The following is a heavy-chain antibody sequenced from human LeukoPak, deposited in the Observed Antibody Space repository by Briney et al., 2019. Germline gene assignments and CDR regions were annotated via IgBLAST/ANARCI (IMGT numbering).Heavy chain of an antibody. J-gene: IGHJ6*03. CDR2: IIPIFGIA. CDR1: GGTFSSNA. V-gene: IGHV1-69*10. CDR3: ARQGPTYYDSSGYYYAEDYYMDV. D-gene: IGHD3-22*01. Sequence: ASVKVSCKASGGTFSSNAISWVRQAPGQGLEWMGGIIPIFGIANYAQKFQNRVTITADKYTSTAYMELSSLRSEDTAVYYCARQGPTYYDSSGYYYAEDYYMDVWGKGTTVTISS.